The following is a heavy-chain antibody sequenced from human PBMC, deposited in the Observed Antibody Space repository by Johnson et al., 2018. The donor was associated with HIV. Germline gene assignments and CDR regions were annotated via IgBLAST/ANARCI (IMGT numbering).Heavy chain of an antibody. CDR1: GFTLTTYA. V-gene: IGHV3-30*18. D-gene: IGHD3-16*01. Sequence: QMQLVESGGDMVQPGRSLRLSCAASGFTLTTYAMHWVRQAPGKGLEWVAVISSDGNNKYYADSVKGRFPISRDNSMNTLYLQMNSLTIDDTAVYYCAKDPRYKYGGAFDIWGQGTLVTV. CDR2: ISSDGNNK. J-gene: IGHJ3*02. CDR3: AKDPRYKYGGAFDI.